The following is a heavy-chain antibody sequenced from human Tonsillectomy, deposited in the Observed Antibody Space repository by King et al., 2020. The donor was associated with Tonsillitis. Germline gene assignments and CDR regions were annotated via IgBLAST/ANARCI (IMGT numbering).Heavy chain of an antibody. V-gene: IGHV3-30*03. J-gene: IGHJ6*02. CDR1: GFTFSSYG. Sequence: VQLVESGGGVVQPGRSLRLSCAASGFTFSSYGMHWVRQAPGKGLEWVALISYDGSNKHYADSVKGRFTISRDNSKNTLYLQMNSLRAEDTAVYYCARGSGEDYYGMDVWGQGTTVTVSS. CDR2: ISYDGSNK. D-gene: IGHD6-25*01. CDR3: ARGSGEDYYGMDV.